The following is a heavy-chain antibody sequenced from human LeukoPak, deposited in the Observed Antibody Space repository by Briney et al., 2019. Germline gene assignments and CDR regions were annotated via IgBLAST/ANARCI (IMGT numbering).Heavy chain of an antibody. Sequence: PGRSLRLSCAASGFTFSSYGMHWVRQAPGKGLEWVAVIWYDGSNKYYADSVKGRFTISRDNSKNTLYLQMNSLRAEDTAVYYWGRGRLGGYVDYWGQGTLVTVPS. CDR3: GRGRLGGYVDY. D-gene: IGHD3-16*01. J-gene: IGHJ4*02. CDR2: IWYDGSNK. V-gene: IGHV3-33*01. CDR1: GFTFSSYG.